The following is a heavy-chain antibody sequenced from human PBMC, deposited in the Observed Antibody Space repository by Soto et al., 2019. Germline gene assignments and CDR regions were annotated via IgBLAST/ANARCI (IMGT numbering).Heavy chain of an antibody. J-gene: IGHJ4*02. CDR2: ISAYNGNT. CDR1: GYTFTSYG. CDR3: ARYQFNYDFWSGYLFGPLDY. V-gene: IGHV1-18*01. D-gene: IGHD3-3*01. Sequence: ASVKVSCKASGYTFTSYGISWVRQAPGQGLEWMGWISAYNGNTNYAQKLQGRVTMTTDTSTSTAYMELRSLRSDDTAVYYCARYQFNYDFWSGYLFGPLDYWGPGTLVTLSS.